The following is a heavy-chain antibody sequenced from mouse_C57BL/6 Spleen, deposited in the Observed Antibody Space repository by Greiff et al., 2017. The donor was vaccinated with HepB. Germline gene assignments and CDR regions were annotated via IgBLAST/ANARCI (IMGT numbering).Heavy chain of an antibody. D-gene: IGHD1-1*01. J-gene: IGHJ3*01. CDR3: AREVTTVETWFAY. CDR2: IYPRSGNT. CDR1: GYTFTSYG. V-gene: IGHV1-81*01. Sequence: VQLQQSGAELARPGASVKLSCKASGYTFTSYGISWVKQRTGQGLEWIGGIYPRSGNTYYNEKFKGKATLTADKSSSTAYMELRSLTSEDSAVYFCAREVTTVETWFAYWGQGTLVTVSA.